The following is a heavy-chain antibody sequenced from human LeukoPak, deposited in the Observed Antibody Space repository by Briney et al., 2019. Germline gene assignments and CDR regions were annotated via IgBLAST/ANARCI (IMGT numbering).Heavy chain of an antibody. CDR3: ATVLTAPTPGAFDI. Sequence: ASVKVSCKVSGYTLTELSMHWVRQAPGKGLEWMGGFDPEDGETIYAQKFQGRVTMTEDTSTDTAYMELSSLRSEDTAVYYCATVLTAPTPGAFDIWGQGTMVTVSS. D-gene: IGHD1-20*01. CDR2: FDPEDGET. V-gene: IGHV1-24*01. CDR1: GYTLTELS. J-gene: IGHJ3*02.